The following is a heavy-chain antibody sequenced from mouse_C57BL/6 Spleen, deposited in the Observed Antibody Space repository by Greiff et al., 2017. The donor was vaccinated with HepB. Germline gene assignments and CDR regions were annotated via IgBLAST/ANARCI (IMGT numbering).Heavy chain of an antibody. Sequence: VQLQQSGAELARPGASVKLSCKASGYTFTSYGIIWVKQRTGQGLEWIGEIYPRSGNTYYNEKFKGKATLTADKSSSTAYMELRSLTSEDSAVYFCARWHYYGSSPMGYFDVWGTGTTVTVSS. CDR3: ARWHYYGSSPMGYFDV. CDR1: GYTFTSYG. CDR2: IYPRSGNT. D-gene: IGHD1-1*01. V-gene: IGHV1-81*01. J-gene: IGHJ1*03.